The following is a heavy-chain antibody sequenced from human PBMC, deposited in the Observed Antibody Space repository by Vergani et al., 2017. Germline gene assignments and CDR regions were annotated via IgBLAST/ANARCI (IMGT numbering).Heavy chain of an antibody. CDR1: GFTFSSYS. D-gene: IGHD3-22*01. V-gene: IGHV3-21*04. Sequence: EVQLVESGGGLVQPGGSLRLSCAASGFTFSSYSMNWVRQAPGKGLEWVSSISSSSSYKYYADSVKGRFTIARDNAKNSLYLQMNSLRTEDTALYYCAKGDYYDSSGYSFDYWGEGTLVTVSS. J-gene: IGHJ4*02. CDR3: AKGDYYDSSGYSFDY. CDR2: ISSSSSYK.